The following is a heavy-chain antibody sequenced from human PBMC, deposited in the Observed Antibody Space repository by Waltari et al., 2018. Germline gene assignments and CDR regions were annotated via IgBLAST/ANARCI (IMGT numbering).Heavy chain of an antibody. D-gene: IGHD4-17*01. V-gene: IGHV4-61*02. CDR2: IYTSGST. Sequence: QVQLQESGPGLVKPSQTLSLTCTVSGGSISSGSYYWRWIRQPAGKGLEWIGRIYTSGSTNYNPSLKSRVTISVDTSKNQFSLKLSSVTAADTAVYYCARDYGDLYYYYGMDVWGQGTTVTVSS. J-gene: IGHJ6*02. CDR1: GGSISSGSYY. CDR3: ARDYGDLYYYYGMDV.